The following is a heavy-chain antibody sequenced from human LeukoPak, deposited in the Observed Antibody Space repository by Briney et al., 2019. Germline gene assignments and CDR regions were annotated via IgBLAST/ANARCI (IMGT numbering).Heavy chain of an antibody. CDR3: ARTHGYYYGIDV. V-gene: IGHV4-59*01. CDR1: GGSISSYY. Sequence: PSETLSLTCTVSGGSISSYYWSWIRQPPGKGLEWIGYIYYSGSTNYNPSLKSRVTISVDTSKNQFSLKLSSVTAADTAVYYCARTHGYYYGIDVWGKGTTVTVSS. J-gene: IGHJ6*04. CDR2: IYYSGST.